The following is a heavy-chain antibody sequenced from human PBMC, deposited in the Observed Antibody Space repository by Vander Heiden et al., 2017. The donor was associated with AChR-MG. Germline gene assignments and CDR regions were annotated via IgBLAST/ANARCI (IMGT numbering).Heavy chain of an antibody. Sequence: EVQLVESGGGLVEPGGSLRLSWSVFGFTFSNYWMYWVRQAPGKGLVWVSRINGDGGGASYADSVKGRFTISRDNAKNTVYLQMNSLRVDDTAVYYCARGGVPAAKDYWGQGTLVTVSS. J-gene: IGHJ4*02. CDR1: GFTFSNYW. CDR2: INGDGGGA. D-gene: IGHD2-2*01. V-gene: IGHV3-74*01. CDR3: ARGGVPAAKDY.